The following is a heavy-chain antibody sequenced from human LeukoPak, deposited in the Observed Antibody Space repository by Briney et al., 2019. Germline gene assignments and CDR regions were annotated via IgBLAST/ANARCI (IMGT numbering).Heavy chain of an antibody. Sequence: ASVKVSCKASGYTFTSYYMHWVRQAPGQGLEWMGIINPSGGSTSYAQKFQGRVTMTRDTSTSTVYMELSSLRSEDTAVYYCARGLNTYTAMGYFDYWGQGTLVTVSS. V-gene: IGHV1-46*01. D-gene: IGHD5-18*01. CDR3: ARGLNTYTAMGYFDY. CDR1: GYTFTSYY. J-gene: IGHJ4*02. CDR2: INPSGGST.